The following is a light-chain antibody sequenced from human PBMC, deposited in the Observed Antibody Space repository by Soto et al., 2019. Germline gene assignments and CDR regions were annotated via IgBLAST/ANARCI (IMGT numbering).Light chain of an antibody. J-gene: IGKJ3*01. CDR3: QKYKRAPLT. CDR2: AAS. V-gene: IGKV1-27*01. CDR1: QDIDNY. Sequence: DIQMTQSPSSLSASVGVRVTITCRASQDIDNYSAWYQQKPGEVPKLLILAASTLQSGVPSRFSGSGSGTEFALTISSLQPEDVATYYCQKYKRAPLTFGPGTKVNI.